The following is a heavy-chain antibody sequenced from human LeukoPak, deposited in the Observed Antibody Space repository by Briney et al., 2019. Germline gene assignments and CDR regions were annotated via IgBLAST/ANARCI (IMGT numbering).Heavy chain of an antibody. V-gene: IGHV3-73*01. CDR1: GFTFSGSA. D-gene: IGHD4-17*01. CDR2: IRSKDNSYAT. Sequence: GGSLRLSCAASGFTFSGSAMHWVRQASGKGLEWVGRIRSKDNSYATAYAASVKGRFTISRDDSKNTAYLQMNSLRAEDTAVYYCARVVDHDYGDYCLDYWGQGTLVTVSS. J-gene: IGHJ4*02. CDR3: ARVVDHDYGDYCLDY.